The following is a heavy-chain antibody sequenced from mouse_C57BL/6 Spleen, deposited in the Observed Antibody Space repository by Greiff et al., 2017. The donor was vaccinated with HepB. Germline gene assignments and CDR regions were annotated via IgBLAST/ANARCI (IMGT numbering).Heavy chain of an antibody. D-gene: IGHD1-1*01. V-gene: IGHV5-9-1*02. CDR3: TRVTTVSFYYFDY. Sequence: DVMLVESGEGLVKPGGSLKLSCAASGFTFSSYAMSWVRQTPEKRLEWVAYISSGGDYIYYADTVKGRFTISRDNARNTLYLQLSSLKSEDTAMYYCTRVTTVSFYYFDYWGQGTTLTVSS. CDR2: ISSGGDYI. CDR1: GFTFSSYA. J-gene: IGHJ2*01.